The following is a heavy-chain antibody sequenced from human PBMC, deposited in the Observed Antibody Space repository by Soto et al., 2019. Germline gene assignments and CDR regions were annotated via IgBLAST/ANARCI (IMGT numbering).Heavy chain of an antibody. V-gene: IGHV4-39*01. D-gene: IGHD2-2*01. CDR1: GGSISSSSYY. J-gene: IGHJ4*02. CDR2: IYYSGST. Sequence: SETLSLTCTVSGGSISSSSYYWGWIRQPPGKGLEWIGSIYYSGSTYYNPSLKSRVTISVDTSKNQFSLKLSSVTAADTAVYYCATIVVPAALDYWGQGTLVTGLL. CDR3: ATIVVPAALDY.